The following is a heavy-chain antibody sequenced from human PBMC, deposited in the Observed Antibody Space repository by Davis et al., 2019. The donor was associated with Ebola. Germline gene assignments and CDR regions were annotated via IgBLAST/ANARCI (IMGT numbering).Heavy chain of an antibody. D-gene: IGHD4-17*01. CDR2: INHSGST. J-gene: IGHJ2*01. CDR1: GGSISSYY. Sequence: MPSETLSLTCTVSGGSISSYYWSWIRQPPGKGLEWIGEINHSGSTNYNPSLKSRVTISVDTSKNQFSLKLSSVTAADTAVYYCARATTVTTNYWYFDLWGRGTQVTVSS. CDR3: ARATTVTTNYWYFDL. V-gene: IGHV4-34*01.